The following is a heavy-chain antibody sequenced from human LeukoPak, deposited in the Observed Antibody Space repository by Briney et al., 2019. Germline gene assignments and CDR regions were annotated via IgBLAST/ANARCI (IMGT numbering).Heavy chain of an antibody. J-gene: IGHJ6*03. CDR1: GFTVSSNY. CDR2: IYSGGST. V-gene: IGHV3-53*01. CDR3: ARGGLLYYDYPMDV. Sequence: GGSLRLSCAASGFTVSSNYMSWVRQAPGKGLEWVSIIYSGGSTFYADSVKGRFTISRDNSKNTLYLQMNSLRAEDTAVYYCARGGLLYYDYPMDVWGKGTTVTVSS. D-gene: IGHD3-16*01.